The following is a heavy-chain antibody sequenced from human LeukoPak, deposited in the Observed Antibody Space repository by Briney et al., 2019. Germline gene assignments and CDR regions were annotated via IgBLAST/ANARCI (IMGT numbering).Heavy chain of an antibody. CDR1: GGSITNYY. CDR3: ARDRHYYDSSGYYYDY. V-gene: IGHV4-4*07. D-gene: IGHD3-22*01. Sequence: SETLSLTCTVSGGSITNYYWSWIRQSAGKGLEWIGRIYSTGIITYNPSLKSRVTMSVDTSKNQLSLKLSSVTAADTAVYYCARDRHYYDSSGYYYDYWGQGTLVTVSS. CDR2: IYSTGII. J-gene: IGHJ4*02.